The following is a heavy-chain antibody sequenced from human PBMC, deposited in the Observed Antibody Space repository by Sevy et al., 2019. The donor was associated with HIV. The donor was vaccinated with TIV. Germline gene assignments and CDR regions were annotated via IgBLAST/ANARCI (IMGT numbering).Heavy chain of an antibody. V-gene: IGHV3-74*01. CDR3: TCADRLTIQPFDY. Sequence: GGSLRLSCAASGFTFSSYWMHWVRQVPGKGLVWVSRINSDGSSTTYADSVKGRFTISRDNAKNTLYLQMNSLRAEDTALYYCTCADRLTIQPFDYWGQGTLVTVSS. CDR1: GFTFSSYW. CDR2: INSDGSST. J-gene: IGHJ4*02. D-gene: IGHD5-18*01.